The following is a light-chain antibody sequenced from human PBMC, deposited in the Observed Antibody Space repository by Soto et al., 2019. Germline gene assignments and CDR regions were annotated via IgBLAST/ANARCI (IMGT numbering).Light chain of an antibody. J-gene: IGKJ4*01. Sequence: EIVLTQSPATLSLSLGERATLSCRASQNVGSYLDWYQQKPGQAPRLLIYDASNMATGIPARFSGSGSGTDFTLTITSLEPEDFAIYYCQQRGKWPLTFGGGTKLEIK. CDR3: QQRGKWPLT. CDR2: DAS. CDR1: QNVGSY. V-gene: IGKV3-11*01.